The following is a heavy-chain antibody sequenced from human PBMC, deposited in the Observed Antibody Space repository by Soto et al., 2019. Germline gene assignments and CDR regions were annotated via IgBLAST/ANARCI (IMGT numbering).Heavy chain of an antibody. CDR2: ISGSGGST. V-gene: IGHV3-23*01. CDR3: AKDHYLATRLEAFDI. D-gene: IGHD3-10*01. CDR1: GFTFSSYA. Sequence: GGSLRLSCAASGFTFSSYAMSWVRQAPGKGLEWVSAISGSGGSTYYADSVKGRFTISRDNSKNTLYVQMNSLRAEDTAVYYCAKDHYLATRLEAFDIWGKGTMVTVSS. J-gene: IGHJ3*02.